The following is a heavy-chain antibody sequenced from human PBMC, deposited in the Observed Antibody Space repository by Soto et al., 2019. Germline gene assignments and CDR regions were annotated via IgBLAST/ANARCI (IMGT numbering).Heavy chain of an antibody. CDR3: ARVCSSCPLEY. V-gene: IGHV1-18*01. D-gene: IGHD6-13*01. Sequence: QVQLVQSGAEVTKPGASLKVACKTSGYTFTNFGISWVRQAPGQGLEWMGWISAYNGNKDYALKFQGRVTMTTDTATRTAYMDLRSLRSDDTAVYCCARVCSSCPLEYWGQGTLVTVSS. CDR2: ISAYNGNK. CDR1: GYTFTNFG. J-gene: IGHJ4*02.